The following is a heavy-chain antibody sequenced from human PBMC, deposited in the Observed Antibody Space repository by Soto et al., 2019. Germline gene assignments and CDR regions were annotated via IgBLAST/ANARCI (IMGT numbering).Heavy chain of an antibody. V-gene: IGHV4-59*01. Sequence: PSETLSLTCTVSGDPISSYYWGWIRQSPGKGLEWIGHIYYSGTTTYNPSLKSRVTVSLDRSKNQFSLKLTSVTTADTAVYYCVNRHEGRAEGCFAYWGQGILVTVYS. CDR2: IYYSGTT. D-gene: IGHD3-10*01. CDR1: GDPISSYY. J-gene: IGHJ4*02. CDR3: VNRHEGRAEGCFAY.